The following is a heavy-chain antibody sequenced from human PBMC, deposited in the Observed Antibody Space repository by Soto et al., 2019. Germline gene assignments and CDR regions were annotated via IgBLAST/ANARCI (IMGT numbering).Heavy chain of an antibody. CDR1: GGSISSGGYS. D-gene: IGHD6-13*01. CDR2: IYHSGST. J-gene: IGHJ6*02. CDR3: ARGVAAAGTPRYYYYYYGMDV. Sequence: SETLSLTCAVSGGSISSGGYSWSWIRQPPGKGLEWIGYIYHSGSTYYNPSLKSRVTISVDRSKNQFSLKLSSVTAADTAVYYCARGVAAAGTPRYYYYYYGMDVWGQGTTVTVSS. V-gene: IGHV4-30-2*01.